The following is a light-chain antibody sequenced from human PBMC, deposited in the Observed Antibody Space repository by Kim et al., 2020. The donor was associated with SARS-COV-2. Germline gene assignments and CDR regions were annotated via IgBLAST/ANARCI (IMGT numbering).Light chain of an antibody. Sequence: ELTQPPSVSVSPGQTASITCSGDKLGDKYACWYQQKPGQSPVLVIYQDIKRPSGIPERFSGSNSGNTATLTISGTQAMDEADYYCQAWDSSTVVFGGGTQLTVL. V-gene: IGLV3-1*01. CDR1: KLGDKY. CDR2: QDI. J-gene: IGLJ2*01. CDR3: QAWDSSTVV.